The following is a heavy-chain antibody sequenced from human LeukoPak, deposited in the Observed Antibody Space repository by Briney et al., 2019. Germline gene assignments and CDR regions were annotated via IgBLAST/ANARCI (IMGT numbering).Heavy chain of an antibody. J-gene: IGHJ6*03. Sequence: SETLSLTCGVHGGSFSDYDWSWIRQPPGKGLEWIGEINQSGSTNCDPSLKSRVSMSVDTSKNQFSLKLSSVTAADTAVYYCARFPRAVAGFGHYYYYMDVWGKGTTVTVSS. CDR2: INQSGST. CDR1: GGSFSDYD. V-gene: IGHV4-34*01. CDR3: ARFPRAVAGFGHYYYYMDV. D-gene: IGHD6-19*01.